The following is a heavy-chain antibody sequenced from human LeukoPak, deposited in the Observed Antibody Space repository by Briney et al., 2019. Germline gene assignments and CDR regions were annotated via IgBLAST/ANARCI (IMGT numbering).Heavy chain of an antibody. Sequence: ASVKVSCKASGGTFSSYAISWLRQAPGQGLEWMGGIIPIFGTANYAQKFQGRVTITADESTSTAYMELSSLRSEDTAVYYCARDPEYRSSWYLRYWGQGTLVTVSS. D-gene: IGHD6-13*01. CDR3: ARDPEYRSSWYLRY. CDR1: GGTFSSYA. CDR2: IIPIFGTA. V-gene: IGHV1-69*01. J-gene: IGHJ4*02.